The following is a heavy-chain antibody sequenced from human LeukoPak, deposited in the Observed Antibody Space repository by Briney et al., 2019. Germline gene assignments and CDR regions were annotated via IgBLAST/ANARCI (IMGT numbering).Heavy chain of an antibody. CDR1: GFTFDDYA. Sequence: GRSLRLSCAASGFTFDDYAMHWVRHAPGKGLEWVSGISWNSGSIGYADSVKGRFTISRDNAKNSLYLQMNSLRAEDTALYYCARLSLDYYDSSGYHHLGAFDIWGQGTMVTVSS. J-gene: IGHJ3*02. V-gene: IGHV3-9*01. CDR3: ARLSLDYYDSSGYHHLGAFDI. CDR2: ISWNSGSI. D-gene: IGHD3-22*01.